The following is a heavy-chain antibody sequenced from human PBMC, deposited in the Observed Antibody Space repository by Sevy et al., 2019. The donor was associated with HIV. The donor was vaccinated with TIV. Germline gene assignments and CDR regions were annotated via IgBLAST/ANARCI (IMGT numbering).Heavy chain of an antibody. CDR1: GFTFSSFG. CDR2: ISDDGSNE. CDR3: AKGGGGGYFDY. D-gene: IGHD2-15*01. Sequence: GGSLRLSCAASGFTFSSFGIHWVRQAPGKGLEWVAVISDDGSNEYYADSVKGRFTISRDNSRNTLFLQMNSLRAEDTAIYYCAKGGGGGYFDYWGQGTLVTVSS. J-gene: IGHJ4*02. V-gene: IGHV3-30*18.